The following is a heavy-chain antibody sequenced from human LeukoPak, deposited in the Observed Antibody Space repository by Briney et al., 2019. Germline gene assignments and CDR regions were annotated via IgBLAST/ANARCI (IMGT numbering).Heavy chain of an antibody. Sequence: GGSLRLSCAASGFTFSSYAMHWVRQAPGKGLEWVAVISYDGSNKYYADSVKGRFTISRDNSKNTLYLQMNSLRAEDTAVYYCARGNYDSSGYSYYYYMDVWGKGTTVTVSS. CDR3: ARGNYDSSGYSYYYYMDV. V-gene: IGHV3-30*04. CDR1: GFTFSSYA. J-gene: IGHJ6*03. CDR2: ISYDGSNK. D-gene: IGHD3-22*01.